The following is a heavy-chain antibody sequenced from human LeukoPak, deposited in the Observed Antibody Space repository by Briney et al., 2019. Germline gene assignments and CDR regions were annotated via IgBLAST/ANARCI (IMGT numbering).Heavy chain of an antibody. CDR3: ARDHSSSCQLLDF. CDR1: GYTFTSYA. J-gene: IGHJ4*02. D-gene: IGHD6-13*01. Sequence: ASVKVSCKASGYTFTSYAMNWVRQAPGQGLEWMGWISAYNGDTNYAQKFQGRITMTTDTSTNTAYMELRSLRSDDTAVYYCARDHSSSCQLLDFWGQGTLVTVSS. CDR2: ISAYNGDT. V-gene: IGHV1-18*01.